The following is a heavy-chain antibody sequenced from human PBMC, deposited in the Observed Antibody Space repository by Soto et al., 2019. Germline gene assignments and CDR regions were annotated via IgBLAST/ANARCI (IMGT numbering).Heavy chain of an antibody. CDR2: IIPIFGTA. D-gene: IGHD6-6*01. J-gene: IGHJ3*02. CDR1: GGTFSSYA. Sequence: EASVKVSCKASGGTFSSYAISWVRQAPGQGLEWMGGIIPIFGTANYAQKFQGRVTITADESTSTAYMELSSLRSEDTAVYYCAIDRSPPELAARRLNAFDIWGQGTTVTVSS. CDR3: AIDRSPPELAARRLNAFDI. V-gene: IGHV1-69*13.